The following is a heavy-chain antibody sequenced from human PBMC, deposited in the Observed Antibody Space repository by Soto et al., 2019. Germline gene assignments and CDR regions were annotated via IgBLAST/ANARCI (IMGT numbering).Heavy chain of an antibody. CDR3: AAGWRDYFDY. CDR1: GGTFSSYA. CDR2: IIPLFGTA. J-gene: IGHJ4*02. V-gene: IGHV1-69*12. Sequence: QAQLVQSGAEVKKPGSSVKVSCKASGGTFSSYAISWVRQAPGQGLEWMGGIIPLFGTANYAEKFQGRLTITADESTSTAFMELSSLRPEDTAVYYCAAGWRDYFDYWGQGTLVTVSS. D-gene: IGHD6-19*01.